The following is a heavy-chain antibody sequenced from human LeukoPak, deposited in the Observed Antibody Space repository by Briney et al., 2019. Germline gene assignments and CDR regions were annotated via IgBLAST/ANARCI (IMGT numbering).Heavy chain of an antibody. D-gene: IGHD3-22*01. CDR2: IYTSGST. J-gene: IGHJ3*02. CDR1: GGSISSYY. Sequence: VKPSETLSLTCTVSGGSISSYYWSWIRQPAGKGLEWIGRIYTSGSTNYNPSLKSRVTISVDMSKNQFSLKLSSVTAADTAVYYCAVTTYYYDSSGYRAFDIWGQGTMVTVSS. V-gene: IGHV4-4*07. CDR3: AVTTYYYDSSGYRAFDI.